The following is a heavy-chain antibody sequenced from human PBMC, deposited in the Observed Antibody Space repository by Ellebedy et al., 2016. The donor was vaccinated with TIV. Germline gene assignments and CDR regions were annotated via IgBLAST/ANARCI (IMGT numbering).Heavy chain of an antibody. CDR1: GASIRSSNYY. CDR2: VYHSGNT. J-gene: IGHJ4*01. D-gene: IGHD2/OR15-2a*01. Sequence: SETLSLTCTVSGASIRSSNYYWVWIRRPPGKGLEWIGSVYHSGNTYYNASLKSRVTISIDTSQNHFSLKLNSVTAADTAVYYCARQGDFYASGNFPYFDSWGHGTVVTVS. CDR3: ARQGDFYASGNFPYFDS. V-gene: IGHV4-39*01.